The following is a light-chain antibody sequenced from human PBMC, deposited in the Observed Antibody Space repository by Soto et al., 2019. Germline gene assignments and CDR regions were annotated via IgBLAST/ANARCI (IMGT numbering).Light chain of an antibody. V-gene: IGLV1-40*01. CDR3: QTADTSLSVV. CDR1: SSNIGAGYG. Sequence: QAVVTQPPSVSGAPGQRVTISCTGSSSNIGAGYGVHWYQQLPGAAPRLLIYNRNNRPSGVPDRFSGTQSDTSASLAITGLQAEDEADYYCQTADTSLSVVFGGGTKVTVL. CDR2: NRN. J-gene: IGLJ2*01.